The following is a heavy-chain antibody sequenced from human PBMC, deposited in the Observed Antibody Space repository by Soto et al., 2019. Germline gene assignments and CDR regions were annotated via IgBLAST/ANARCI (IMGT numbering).Heavy chain of an antibody. CDR2: MNPNSGNT. Sequence: EASVKVSCKASGYTFTSYDINCVRQATGQGLEWMGWMNPNSGNTGYAQKFQGRVTMTRNTSISTAYMELSSLRSEDTAVYYCAREGCISTSCYADILTGYPTPNGMDVWGQGTTVTVS. D-gene: IGHD2-2*01. CDR3: AREGCISTSCYADILTGYPTPNGMDV. CDR1: GYTFTSYD. V-gene: IGHV1-8*01. J-gene: IGHJ6*02.